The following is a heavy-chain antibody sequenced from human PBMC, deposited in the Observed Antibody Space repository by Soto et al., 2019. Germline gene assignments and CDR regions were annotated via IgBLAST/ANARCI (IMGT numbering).Heavy chain of an antibody. J-gene: IGHJ5*01. CDR3: ARRAYCSSSALYNWFDS. Sequence: LKISCKGSGYTFSTCWIGWVRQMPGKGLEWMGIIYPGDSETTYSPSFQGQVTISVDKSISTAYLQWNSLKASDTAMYYCARRAYCSSSALYNWFDSWGQGTLVTVSS. CDR1: GYTFSTCW. D-gene: IGHD6-6*01. CDR2: IYPGDSET. V-gene: IGHV5-51*01.